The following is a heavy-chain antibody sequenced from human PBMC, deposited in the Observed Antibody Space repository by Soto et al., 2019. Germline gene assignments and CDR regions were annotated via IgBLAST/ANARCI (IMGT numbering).Heavy chain of an antibody. D-gene: IGHD2-15*01. CDR1: GYTFTSYG. J-gene: IGHJ4*02. CDR2: ISAYNGNT. V-gene: IGHV1-18*04. CDR3: ARGLYCRGGSCYQATDFDY. Sequence: ASVKVSCKASGYTFTSYGISWVRQAPGQGLEWMGWISAYNGNTNYAQKLQGRVTMTTDTSTSTAYMELRSLRSDDTAVYYCARGLYCRGGSCYQATDFDYWGQGTLVTV.